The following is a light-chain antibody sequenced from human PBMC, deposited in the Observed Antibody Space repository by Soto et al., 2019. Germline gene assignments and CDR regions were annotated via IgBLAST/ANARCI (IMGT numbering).Light chain of an antibody. Sequence: EIVLTQSPGTLSLSPGERATLSCRASQSVSSSYLAWYQQKPGQAPRLLIYGTSSRATAIPDRFSGSGSGTDFTLTISRLEPEDCVVYYSQKYSISSWTFGQGTKVDIK. V-gene: IGKV3-20*01. J-gene: IGKJ1*01. CDR2: GTS. CDR3: QKYSISSWT. CDR1: QSVSSSY.